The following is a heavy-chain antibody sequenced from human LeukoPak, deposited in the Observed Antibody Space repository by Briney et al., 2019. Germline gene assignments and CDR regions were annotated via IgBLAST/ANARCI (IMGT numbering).Heavy chain of an antibody. D-gene: IGHD5-18*01. V-gene: IGHV1-18*01. CDR3: ARGYTTHDY. J-gene: IGHJ4*02. CDR1: GYTFTSYG. CDR2: ISAYNGNT. Sequence: ASVKVSCKASGYTFTSYGISWVRQAPGQGLEWMGWISAYNGNTNYAQKLQGRVTMTRNTSISTAYMELSSLRSEDTAVYYCARGYTTHDYWGQGTLVTVSS.